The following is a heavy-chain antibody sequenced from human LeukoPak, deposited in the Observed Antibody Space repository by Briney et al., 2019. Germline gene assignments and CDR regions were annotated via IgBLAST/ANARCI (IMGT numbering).Heavy chain of an antibody. Sequence: GASVKVSCKASGYSFTGNHLHWVRQAPGQGLEWMGRTNPKSGGTNHAQKFQDRVTMTRDTSISTAYIELRRLRSDDTAVYYCVREGVSQGFLKAAPVLNDWGQGTLVIVSS. CDR1: GYSFTGNH. V-gene: IGHV1-2*06. CDR3: VREGVSQGFLKAAPVLND. CDR2: TNPKSGGT. J-gene: IGHJ4*02. D-gene: IGHD6-13*01.